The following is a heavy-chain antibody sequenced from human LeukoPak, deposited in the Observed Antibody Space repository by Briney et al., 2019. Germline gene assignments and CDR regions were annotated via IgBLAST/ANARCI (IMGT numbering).Heavy chain of an antibody. D-gene: IGHD6-13*01. Sequence: GGSLRLSCAASGFTVSSNYMGWVRQAPGKGLEYVSVIYSGGNTYYAGSVKGRFTISRDNSKNTVYLQMNSLRAEDTAVFYCARLVAATGRLYFDYWGQGNLVTVSS. CDR2: IYSGGNT. CDR3: ARLVAATGRLYFDY. V-gene: IGHV3-53*01. CDR1: GFTVSSNY. J-gene: IGHJ4*02.